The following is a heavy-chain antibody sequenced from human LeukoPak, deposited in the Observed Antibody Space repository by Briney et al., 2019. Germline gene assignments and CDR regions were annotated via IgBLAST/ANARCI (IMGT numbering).Heavy chain of an antibody. V-gene: IGHV3-74*01. D-gene: IGHD3-22*01. J-gene: IGHJ4*02. CDR1: GFTFSSYW. Sequence: GGSLRLSCAASGFTFSSYWMHWVRHAPGKGLVWVSRIKNDGSSPTYADSVKGRFTISRDNAKNTLYLQMNSLRAEDTAVYYCVSFSYDSDGYSESDYWGQGTLVTVSS. CDR2: IKNDGSSP. CDR3: VSFSYDSDGYSESDY.